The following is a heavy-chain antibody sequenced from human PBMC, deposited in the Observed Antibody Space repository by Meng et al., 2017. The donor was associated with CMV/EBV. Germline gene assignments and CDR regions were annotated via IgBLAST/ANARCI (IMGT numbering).Heavy chain of an antibody. CDR2: INHSGST. V-gene: IGHV4-34*01. D-gene: IGHD3-16*02. J-gene: IGHJ5*02. Sequence: VYGGSFSGYYCSWIRQLPGKGLEWIGEINHSGSTNYNPSLKSRVTISVDTSKNQFSLKLSSVTAADTAVYYCAGFTFGGVIVRWFDPWGQGTLVTVSS. CDR1: GGSFSGYY. CDR3: AGFTFGGVIVRWFDP.